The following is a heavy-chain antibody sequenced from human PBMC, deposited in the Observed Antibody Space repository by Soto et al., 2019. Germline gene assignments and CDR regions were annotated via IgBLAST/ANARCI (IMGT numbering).Heavy chain of an antibody. V-gene: IGHV3-48*02. CDR1: GFTFSSYS. CDR3: ARDSSPGYYDFWSGYSKTTNYYGMDV. J-gene: IGHJ6*02. CDR2: ISSSSSTI. D-gene: IGHD3-3*01. Sequence: PGRSLRLSCAASGFTFSSYSMNWVRQAPGKGLEWVSYISSSSSTIYYADSVKGRFTISRDNAKNSLYLQMNSLRDEDTAVYYCARDSSPGYYDFWSGYSKTTNYYGMDVWGQGTTVTVSS.